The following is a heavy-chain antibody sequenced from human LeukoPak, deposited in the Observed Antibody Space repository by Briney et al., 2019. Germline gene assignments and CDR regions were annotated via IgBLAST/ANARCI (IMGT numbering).Heavy chain of an antibody. CDR1: GGSFRGYY. V-gene: IGHV4-34*01. CDR3: ARGPLELSEFWSGRRNVFLDY. Sequence: PSETLSLTCAVYGGSFRGYYWSWIRQPPGKGLEWIGEINHSGSTNYNQSLKSRVTISVDTSKNQFSLRLNSLTAADKAVYYCARGPLELSEFWSGRRNVFLDYWGQGSLVTVSS. CDR2: INHSGST. D-gene: IGHD3-3*01. J-gene: IGHJ4*02.